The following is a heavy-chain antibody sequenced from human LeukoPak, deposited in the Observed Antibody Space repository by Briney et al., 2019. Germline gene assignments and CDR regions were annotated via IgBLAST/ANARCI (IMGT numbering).Heavy chain of an antibody. V-gene: IGHV1-2*04. D-gene: IGHD2-21*02. CDR2: INPNSGDT. J-gene: IGHJ4*02. CDR3: ARALRIVCGSDCHSYYFDY. Sequence: ASVKVSCKASGYTFIGYYMHWVRQAPGQGLEWLGWINPNSGDTKYAQKFQGWVTMTRDTSISTAYMELSRLRSDDTAVYYCARALRIVCGSDCHSYYFDYWGQGTLVTVSS. CDR1: GYTFIGYY.